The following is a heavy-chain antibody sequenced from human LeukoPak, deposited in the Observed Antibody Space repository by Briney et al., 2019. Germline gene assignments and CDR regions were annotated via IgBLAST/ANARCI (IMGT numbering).Heavy chain of an antibody. V-gene: IGHV5-51*01. CDR1: GYIFPSYW. J-gene: IGHJ3*01. Sequence: PGASLKISCKGSGYIFPSYWIVWVRQMPGKGLEWLGSIYPSDSDTRYSPSFRGQVTISADKSVSTAYLQWSSLKASDTAMYYCARHFQGHAFDVWGQGTMVTVSS. CDR2: IYPSDSDT. CDR3: ARHFQGHAFDV.